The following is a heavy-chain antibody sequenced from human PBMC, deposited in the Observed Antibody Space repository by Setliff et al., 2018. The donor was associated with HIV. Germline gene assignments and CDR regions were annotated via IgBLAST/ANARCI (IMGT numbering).Heavy chain of an antibody. J-gene: IGHJ4*02. Sequence: ASVKVSSKASGGTFSSYAISWVRQAPGQGLEWMGGIIPIFGTANYAQKFQGRVTITADESTSTAYMELSSLRSEDTAVYYCARVYVDLTKYYNFWSGYPDYWGQGTLVTVSS. CDR2: IIPIFGTA. V-gene: IGHV1-69*13. CDR3: ARVYVDLTKYYNFWSGYPDY. CDR1: GGTFSSYA. D-gene: IGHD3-3*01.